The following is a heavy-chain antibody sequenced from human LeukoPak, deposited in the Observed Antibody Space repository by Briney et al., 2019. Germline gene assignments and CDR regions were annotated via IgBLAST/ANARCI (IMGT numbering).Heavy chain of an antibody. J-gene: IGHJ5*02. Sequence: PSETLSLTCTVSGGSISSGSYYWSWIRQPAGKGLEGIGRIYTSGSTNYNPSLKSRVTISVDTSKNQFSLKLSSVTAADTAVYYCARDGGWEAAAGTSWWFDPWGQGTLVTVSS. CDR2: IYTSGST. V-gene: IGHV4-61*02. CDR1: GGSISSGSYY. D-gene: IGHD6-13*01. CDR3: ARDGGWEAAAGTSWWFDP.